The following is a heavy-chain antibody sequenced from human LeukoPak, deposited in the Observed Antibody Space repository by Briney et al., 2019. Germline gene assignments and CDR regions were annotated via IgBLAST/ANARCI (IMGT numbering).Heavy chain of an antibody. J-gene: IGHJ4*02. CDR3: ARDPSGNPYFFDY. D-gene: IGHD3-3*01. CDR2: INPYNGKT. Sequence: ASVKVSCKASGYTFTGYYMHWVRQAPGQGLEWVGWINPYNGKTNYAQKVQGRVTMTTDTSTSTAYMELRSLRSDDTAVYYCARDPSGNPYFFDYWGQGTLVTVSS. V-gene: IGHV1-18*04. CDR1: GYTFTGYY.